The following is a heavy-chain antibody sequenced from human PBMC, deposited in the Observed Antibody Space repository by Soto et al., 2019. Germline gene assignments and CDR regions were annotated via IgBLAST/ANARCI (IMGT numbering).Heavy chain of an antibody. CDR3: ARDLVAYYYDSSGYY. CDR1: GYTFTSYG. D-gene: IGHD3-22*01. J-gene: IGHJ4*02. V-gene: IGHV1-18*01. CDR2: INAYNGNT. Sequence: QVQLVQSGAEVKKPGASVKVSCKASGYTFTSYGISWVRQAPGQGLEWMGWINAYNGNTNYAEKLQGRVPMTTDTATSTAYMELRSLRSDDTAVYYCARDLVAYYYDSSGYYWGQGTLVTVSS.